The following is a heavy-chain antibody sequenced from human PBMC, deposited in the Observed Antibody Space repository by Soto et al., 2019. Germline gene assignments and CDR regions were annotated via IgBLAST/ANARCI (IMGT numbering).Heavy chain of an antibody. CDR2: ISGSGGST. CDR1: GFTFSSYA. J-gene: IGHJ4*02. D-gene: IGHD5-12*01. V-gene: IGHV3-23*01. CDR3: GGAPYDSDY. Sequence: GGSLRLSCAASGFTFSSYAMSWVRQAPGQGLEWVSAISGSGGSTYYADSVKGRFTISRDNSKNTLYLQMNSLRAEDTAVYYCGGAPYDSDYWGQGTLVTVSS.